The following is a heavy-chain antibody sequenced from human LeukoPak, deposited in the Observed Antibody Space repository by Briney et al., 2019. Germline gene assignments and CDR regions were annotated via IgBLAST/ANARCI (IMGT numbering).Heavy chain of an antibody. Sequence: GGSLRLSCAASGFTFSSYWMSWVRQAPGKGLEWVANIKQDGSEKYYVDSVKGRFTNSRDNAKNSLYLQMNSLRAEDTAVYYCARARVAAAISWFDPWGQGTLVPVSS. CDR3: ARARVAAAISWFDP. V-gene: IGHV3-7*04. J-gene: IGHJ5*02. CDR2: IKQDGSEK. CDR1: GFTFSSYW. D-gene: IGHD2-15*01.